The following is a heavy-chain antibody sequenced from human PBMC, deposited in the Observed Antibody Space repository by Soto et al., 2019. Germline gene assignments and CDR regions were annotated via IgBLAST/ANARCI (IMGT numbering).Heavy chain of an antibody. J-gene: IGHJ4*02. CDR2: INPILSMS. CDR1: GDTFTFYS. D-gene: IGHD3-10*01. V-gene: IGHV1-69*02. Sequence: QVQLVQSGAEVKKPGSSVRVSCKASGDTFTFYSINWVRQAPGLGLEWMGRINPILSMSNYAQRFQGRVTMTEDKSTSTAYMELSSMTSEDTAMYYGARSYGSGYRAFDYWGQGALVTVSS. CDR3: ARSYGSGYRAFDY.